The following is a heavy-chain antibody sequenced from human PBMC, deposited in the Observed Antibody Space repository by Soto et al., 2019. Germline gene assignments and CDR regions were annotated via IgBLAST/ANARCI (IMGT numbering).Heavy chain of an antibody. CDR2: RSTSCSTR. CDR3: PRDQRNSSTFYSSDYDMDV. CDR1: GFTFSSYE. Sequence: GGYLRLSCAASGFTFSSYEMNWVRQAPGKGLEWVSYRSTSCSTRNYADSVKARFTISRHNTNNSLYLQMNSLRAEDKAVNYCPRDQRNSSTFYSSDYDMDVWGQGATVTV. V-gene: IGHV3-48*03. J-gene: IGHJ6*02. D-gene: IGHD6-6*01.